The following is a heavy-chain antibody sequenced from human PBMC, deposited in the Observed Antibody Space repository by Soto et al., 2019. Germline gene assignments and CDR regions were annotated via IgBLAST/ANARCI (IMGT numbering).Heavy chain of an antibody. CDR1: GGSISSGGYY. D-gene: IGHD3-3*01. J-gene: IGHJ4*02. CDR3: ARGVSLDYDFWSGYFPRGYYFDY. V-gene: IGHV4-31*03. CDR2: IYYSGST. Sequence: QVQLQESGPGLVKPSQTLSLTCTVSGGSISSGGYYWSWIRQHPGKGLEWIGYIYYSGSTYYNPSLKSRVTISVDTSKNQFSLKLSSVTAAYTAVYYCARGVSLDYDFWSGYFPRGYYFDYWGQGTLVTVSS.